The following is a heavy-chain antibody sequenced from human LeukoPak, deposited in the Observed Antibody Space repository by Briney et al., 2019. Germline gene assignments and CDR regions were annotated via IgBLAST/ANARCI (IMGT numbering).Heavy chain of an antibody. D-gene: IGHD3-10*01. V-gene: IGHV4-4*07. CDR2: IYTSGST. J-gene: IGHJ5*02. CDR3: ARMADGGWFDP. CDR1: GGSISSYY. Sequence: SETLSLTCTVSGGSISSYYWSWIRQPAGKGLEWIGRIYTSGSTNYNPSLKSRVTISVGKSKNQFSLKLSSVTAADTAVYYCARMADGGWFDPWGQGTLVTVSS.